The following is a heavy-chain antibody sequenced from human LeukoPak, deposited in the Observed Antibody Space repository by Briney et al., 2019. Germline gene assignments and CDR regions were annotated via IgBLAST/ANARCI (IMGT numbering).Heavy chain of an antibody. J-gene: IGHJ4*02. CDR1: GFTFSRYA. V-gene: IGHV3-23*01. Sequence: PGGSLRLSCAASGFTFSRYALHRVRQAPGKGLEWVSTINTGGGTYYAASVKGRFTLSRENSRNTLYLQMNSLRAEDTAVYYCARGNSGHCTGATCYALDYWGQGTLVTVSS. CDR3: ARGNSGHCTGATCYALDY. D-gene: IGHD2-2*01. CDR2: INTGGGT.